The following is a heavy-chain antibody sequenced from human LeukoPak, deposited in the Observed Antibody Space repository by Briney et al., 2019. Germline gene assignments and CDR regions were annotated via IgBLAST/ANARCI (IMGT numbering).Heavy chain of an antibody. CDR1: GYTFTSYY. V-gene: IGHV1-46*01. D-gene: IGHD3-3*01. CDR2: INPSGGST. J-gene: IGHJ4*02. Sequence: GASVKVSCKASGYTFTSYYMHWVRQAPGQGLEWMGIINPSGGSTSYAQKFQGRVTMTRDTSTSTVYMELSSLRSEDTAVYYCARVPRRVIMAKDFDYWGQGTLVTVSS. CDR3: ARVPRRVIMAKDFDY.